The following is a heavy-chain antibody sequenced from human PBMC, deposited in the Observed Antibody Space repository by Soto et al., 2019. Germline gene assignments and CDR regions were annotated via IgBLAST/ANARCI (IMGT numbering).Heavy chain of an antibody. CDR2: ISAYNGNT. J-gene: IGHJ6*03. V-gene: IGHV1-18*01. Sequence: ASVKVSCKASGYTFTSYGISCVRQAPGQGLERMGWISAYNGNTNYAQKLQGRVTMTTDTSTSTAYMELRSLRSEDTAVYYCESCWNYDFWSGLYLYYYMDVWGKGNTVTVS. D-gene: IGHD3-3*01. CDR3: ESCWNYDFWSGLYLYYYMDV. CDR1: GYTFTSYG.